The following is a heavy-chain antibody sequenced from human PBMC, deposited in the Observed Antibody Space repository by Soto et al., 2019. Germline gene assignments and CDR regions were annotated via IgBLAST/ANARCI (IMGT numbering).Heavy chain of an antibody. D-gene: IGHD3-9*01. J-gene: IGHJ5*02. CDR2: ISSSGSTI. CDR3: ARWGRVGDILTGYYPFDP. V-gene: IGHV3-48*03. Sequence: EVQLVESGGGLVQPGGSLRLSCAASGFTFSSYEMNWVRQAPGKGLELVSYISSSGSTIYYADSVKGRFTISRDNAKNSLYLQMNSLRAEDRAVYYCARWGRVGDILTGYYPFDPWGQGTLVTVSS. CDR1: GFTFSSYE.